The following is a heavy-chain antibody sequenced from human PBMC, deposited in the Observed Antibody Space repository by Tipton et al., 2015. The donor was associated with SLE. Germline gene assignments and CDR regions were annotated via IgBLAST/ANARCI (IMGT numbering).Heavy chain of an antibody. CDR3: ARAEGGADAFDI. CDR1: GFTFSSYW. V-gene: IGHV3-74*01. J-gene: IGHJ3*02. D-gene: IGHD2-21*01. CDR2: INSDGSST. Sequence: SLRLSCAASGFTFSSYWMHWVRQAPGKGLVWVSRINSDGSSTSYADSVKGRFTISRDNAKNTLYLQMNSLRAEDTAVYYCARAEGGADAFDIWGQGTMVTVSS.